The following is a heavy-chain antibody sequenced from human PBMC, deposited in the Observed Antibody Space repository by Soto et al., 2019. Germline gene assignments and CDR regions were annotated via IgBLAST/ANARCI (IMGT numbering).Heavy chain of an antibody. CDR2: IIPIFGTA. CDR3: ARDTKHYYGMDV. J-gene: IGHJ6*02. Sequence: QVQLVQSGAEVKKPGSSVMVSCKASGGTFSSYAISWVRQAPGQGLEWMGGIIPIFGTANYAQKFQGRVTITADESTSTAYMELSSLRSEDSAVYYCARDTKHYYGMDVWGQGTTVTVSS. V-gene: IGHV1-69*01. D-gene: IGHD3-3*01. CDR1: GGTFSSYA.